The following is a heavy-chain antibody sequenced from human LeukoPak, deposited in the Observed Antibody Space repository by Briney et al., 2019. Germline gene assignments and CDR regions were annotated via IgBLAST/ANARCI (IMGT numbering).Heavy chain of an antibody. J-gene: IGHJ5*02. CDR1: VGTFSTYA. CDR2: IIPIVGIA. CDR3: ATVPALLSPGDYAWFDP. D-gene: IGHD4-17*01. V-gene: IGHV1-69*04. Sequence: SVKISCKASVGTFSTYAISWVRQAPGQGLEWMGRIIPIVGIANYAQKFQGRVTITAVKSTRTAYMALNSLRSKDRAVYYCATVPALLSPGDYAWFDPWGQGTLVTVSS.